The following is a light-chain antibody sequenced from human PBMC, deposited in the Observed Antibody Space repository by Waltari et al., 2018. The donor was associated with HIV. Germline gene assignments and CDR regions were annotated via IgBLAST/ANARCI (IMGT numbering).Light chain of an antibody. J-gene: IGKJ2*01. CDR2: GAS. V-gene: IGKV1-39*01. CDR3: QQTYTTPHT. CDR1: QSISNY. Sequence: DIKMTQSPSALSASVGDRVTITCRASQSISNYLNWYQQKPGKGPELLIFGASSLQSGVPSRFSGSGSGTDFTLTISSLQPEDFATYHCQQTYTTPHTFGQGTKLEIK.